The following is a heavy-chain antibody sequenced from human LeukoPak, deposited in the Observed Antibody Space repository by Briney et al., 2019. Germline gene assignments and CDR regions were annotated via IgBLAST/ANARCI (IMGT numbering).Heavy chain of an antibody. V-gene: IGHV1-18*01. CDR1: GYTSTSYG. CDR2: ISAYNGNT. D-gene: IGHD1-1*01. CDR3: ARGGTSPLYYYFDL. Sequence: ASVKVSCKASGYTSTSYGITWVRQAPGQGLEWMGCISAYNGNTNYAQKLQDRVTMTTDTSTSTAYMELRSLRSDDTAVYYCARGGTSPLYYYFDLWGRGTLVTVSS. J-gene: IGHJ2*01.